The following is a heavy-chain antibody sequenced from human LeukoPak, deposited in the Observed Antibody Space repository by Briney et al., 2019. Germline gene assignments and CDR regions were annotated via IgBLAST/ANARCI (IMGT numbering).Heavy chain of an antibody. CDR3: AGVYASGTEFDY. J-gene: IGHJ4*02. V-gene: IGHV1-2*02. Sequence: ASVKVSCKASGYTFTGYYMHWVRQAPGQGLEWMGWINPNSGGTNYAQKFQGRVTMTRDTSISTAYMELSRLRSDDTAVYYCAGVYASGTEFDYWGQGTLVTVSS. D-gene: IGHD3-3*01. CDR2: INPNSGGT. CDR1: GYTFTGYY.